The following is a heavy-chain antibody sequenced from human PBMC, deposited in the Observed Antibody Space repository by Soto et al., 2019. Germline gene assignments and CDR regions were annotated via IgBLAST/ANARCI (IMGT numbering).Heavy chain of an antibody. D-gene: IGHD4-17*01. CDR2: ISGSGGST. CDR1: GFTFSSYA. Sequence: EVQLLESGGGLVQPEGSLRLSCAASGFTFSSYAMSWVRQAPGKGLEWVSAISGSGGSTYYADSVKGRFTISRDNSKNTLYLQMNSLRAEDTAVYYCAKVVQVPGDYQGCFDYWGQGTLVTVSS. J-gene: IGHJ4*02. V-gene: IGHV3-23*01. CDR3: AKVVQVPGDYQGCFDY.